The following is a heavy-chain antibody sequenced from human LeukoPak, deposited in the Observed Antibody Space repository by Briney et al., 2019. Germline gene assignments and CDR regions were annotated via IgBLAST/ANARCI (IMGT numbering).Heavy chain of an antibody. V-gene: IGHV3-49*04. D-gene: IGHD7-27*01. J-gene: IGHJ4*02. Sequence: GGSPRLSCAASGFTFSSYAINWVRQAPGKGLEWVGFIRSKAFGETAEYAASVKGRFTISRDDSKSIAYLQMNSLKTEDTAVYYCTRDRGSSTLGDYWGQGTLVTVSS. CDR3: TRDRGSSTLGDY. CDR2: IRSKAFGETA. CDR1: GFTFSSYA.